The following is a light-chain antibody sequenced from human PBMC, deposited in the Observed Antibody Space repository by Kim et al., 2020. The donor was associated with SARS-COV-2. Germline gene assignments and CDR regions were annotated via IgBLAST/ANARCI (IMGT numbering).Light chain of an antibody. CDR1: RGSSASNY. Sequence: GRAVTTSGTPCRGSSASNYVQWYQQRPGSAPTTVIYEDNQRPSGVPDRFSGSIDSSSNSASLTISGLKTEDEADYYCQSYDSSNRVFGGGTQLTVL. CDR2: EDN. CDR3: QSYDSSNRV. V-gene: IGLV6-57*03. J-gene: IGLJ3*02.